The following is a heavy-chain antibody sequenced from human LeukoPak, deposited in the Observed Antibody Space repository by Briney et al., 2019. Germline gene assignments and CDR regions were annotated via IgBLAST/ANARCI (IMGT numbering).Heavy chain of an antibody. CDR1: GYTFTSYA. CDR3: ARSKASATTMTRLVTWFDP. J-gene: IGHJ5*02. Sequence: ASVKVSCKASGYTFTSYAMNWVRQAPGQGLEWMGWINTNTGNPTYAQGFTGRFVFSLDTSVSTAYLQISSLKAEDTAVYYCARSKASATTMTRLVTWFDPWGQGTLVTVSS. V-gene: IGHV7-4-1*02. CDR2: INTNTGNP. D-gene: IGHD3-22*01.